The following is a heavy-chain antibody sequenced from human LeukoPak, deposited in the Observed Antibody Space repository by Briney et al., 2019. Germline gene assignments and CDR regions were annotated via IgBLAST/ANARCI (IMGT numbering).Heavy chain of an antibody. CDR3: ASRSVVSPTAIETWFDS. V-gene: IGHV4-34*01. D-gene: IGHD2-21*02. Sequence: SETLSLNCAVYGGSFSGYYWTLIRQTSGKGLEGFGEISHTGLTGPNPSLKSRVTISRDTSKNQFTLTVTSVTVADTALYFCASRSVVSPTAIETWFDSWGQGTLVTVSS. CDR1: GGSFSGYY. CDR2: ISHTGLT. J-gene: IGHJ5*01.